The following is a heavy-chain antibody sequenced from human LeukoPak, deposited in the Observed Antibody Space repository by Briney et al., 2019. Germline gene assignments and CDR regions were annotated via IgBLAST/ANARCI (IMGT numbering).Heavy chain of an antibody. V-gene: IGHV5-10-1*01. CDR3: ARLDPGAYGMDV. CDR2: IDPSDSYT. Sequence: PGEPLKISCEGSGYSFSNYWISWVRQLPGKGLEWMGRIDPSDSYTNYSPSFQGHVTISADKSISTAYLQWSSLKASDTAMYYCARLDPGAYGMDVWGKGTTVTVSS. D-gene: IGHD1-1*01. CDR1: GYSFSNYW. J-gene: IGHJ6*04.